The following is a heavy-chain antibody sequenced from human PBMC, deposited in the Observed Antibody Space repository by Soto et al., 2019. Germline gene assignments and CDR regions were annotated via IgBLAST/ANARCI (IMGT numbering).Heavy chain of an antibody. V-gene: IGHV1-2*02. CDR2: INPKSGGT. Sequence: ACVXVCFKSALYIVMYYFRHCFLLAPGQGLECMCWINPKSGGTKIAQKFQGRTTMTRDTSINTVFMELSRLTSDDTAVYFCARDYNRNHKGWTVYWGLGILVTVSS. CDR1: LYIVMYYF. CDR3: ARDYNRNHKGWTVY. J-gene: IGHJ4*02. D-gene: IGHD1-20*01.